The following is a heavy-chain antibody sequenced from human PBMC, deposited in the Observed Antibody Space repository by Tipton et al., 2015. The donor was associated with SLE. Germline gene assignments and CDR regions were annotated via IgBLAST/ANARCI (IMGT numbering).Heavy chain of an antibody. CDR3: AINFVLEGLPDY. CDR1: GRSFSSYY. Sequence: TLSLTCAVYGRSFSSYYWSWIRQPPGKGLEWIGEINHGGVTNYNPSLKSRVTISLDASHNHLSPRLNSLTAADTAVYYCAINFVLEGLPDYWGQGSLVTVSS. D-gene: IGHD3-10*02. CDR2: INHGGVT. V-gene: IGHV4-34*01. J-gene: IGHJ4*02.